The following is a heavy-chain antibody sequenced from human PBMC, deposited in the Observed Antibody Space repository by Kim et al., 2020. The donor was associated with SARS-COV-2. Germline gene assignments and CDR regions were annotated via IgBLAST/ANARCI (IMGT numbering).Heavy chain of an antibody. CDR3: ARGEYYYDSSGYYYAPLDY. Sequence: SETLSLTCTVSGGSISSGGYYWSWIRQHPGKGLEWIGYIYYSGSTYYNPSLKSRVTISVDTSKNQFSLKLSSVTAADTAVYYCARGEYYYDSSGYYYAPLDYWGQGTLVTVSS. V-gene: IGHV4-31*03. J-gene: IGHJ4*02. D-gene: IGHD3-22*01. CDR1: GGSISSGGYY. CDR2: IYYSGST.